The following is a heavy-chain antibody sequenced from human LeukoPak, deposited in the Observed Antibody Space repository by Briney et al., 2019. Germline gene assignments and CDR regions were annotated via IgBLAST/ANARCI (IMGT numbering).Heavy chain of an antibody. CDR2: INHSGST. CDR1: GGSFSGYY. D-gene: IGHD1-1*01. Sequence: SETLSLTCAVYGGSFSGYYWSWIRQPPGKGLEWVGEINHSGSTNYNPSLKSRVTISVDTSKNQFSLKLSSVTAADTAVYYCARGQRTTMVYYYYMDVWGKGTTVTVSS. J-gene: IGHJ6*03. CDR3: ARGQRTTMVYYYYMDV. V-gene: IGHV4-34*01.